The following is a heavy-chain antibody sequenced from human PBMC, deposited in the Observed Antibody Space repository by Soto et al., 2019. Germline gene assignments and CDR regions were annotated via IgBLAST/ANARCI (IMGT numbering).Heavy chain of an antibody. Sequence: PGGSLRLSCAASGFTFSSYGMHWVRQAPGKGLEWVAVISYDGSNKYYADSVKGRFTTSRDNSKNTLYLQMNSLRAEDTAVYYCAKDRDWNPYYYYGMDVWGQGTTVTVSS. CDR1: GFTFSSYG. J-gene: IGHJ6*02. CDR3: AKDRDWNPYYYYGMDV. D-gene: IGHD1-1*01. V-gene: IGHV3-30*18. CDR2: ISYDGSNK.